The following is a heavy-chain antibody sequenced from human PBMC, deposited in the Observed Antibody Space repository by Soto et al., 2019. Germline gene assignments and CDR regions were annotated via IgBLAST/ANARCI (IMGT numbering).Heavy chain of an antibody. CDR2: INPSGGST. Sequence: ASVKVSCKASGYTFTSYYMHWVRQAPGQGLEWMGIINPSGGSTSYAQKFQGRVTMTRDTSTSTVYMELSSVTAADTAVYYCARAFPRGYDFWSGYPPNYGMDVWGQGTTVTVSS. D-gene: IGHD3-3*01. CDR1: GYTFTSYY. CDR3: ARAFPRGYDFWSGYPPNYGMDV. V-gene: IGHV1-46*01. J-gene: IGHJ6*02.